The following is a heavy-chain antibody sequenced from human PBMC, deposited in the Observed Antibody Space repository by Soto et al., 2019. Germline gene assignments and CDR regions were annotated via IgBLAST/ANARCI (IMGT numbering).Heavy chain of an antibody. D-gene: IGHD1-1*01. CDR3: ARGRYGDY. Sequence: QVHLVQSGAEVKKPGASVKVSCQASGYAFTTYGITWVRQAPGQGLEWMGWISAHNGNTNDAQKLQRRVTVTRDTSTSTAYMELRRLRSDDTGVYYWARGRYGDYWGQAALVTVSS. V-gene: IGHV1-18*01. CDR1: GYAFTTYG. CDR2: ISAHNGNT. J-gene: IGHJ4*02.